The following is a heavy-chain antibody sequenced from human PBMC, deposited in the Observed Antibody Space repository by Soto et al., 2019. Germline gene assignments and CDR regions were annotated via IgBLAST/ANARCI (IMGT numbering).Heavy chain of an antibody. CDR1: GGSVISGSYY. D-gene: IGHD5-12*01. Sequence: QVQLQESGPGLVKHSETLSLTCTVSGGSVISGSYYWSWIRQPPGKGLEWVGSISDTGSGDYNPSLKSRGTISGHTSTSQFSLMLNSVTAADTAFYYCARAHSGDDPLGMDVWGQGTTVTVSS. V-gene: IGHV4-61*01. CDR2: ISDTGSG. J-gene: IGHJ6*02. CDR3: ARAHSGDDPLGMDV.